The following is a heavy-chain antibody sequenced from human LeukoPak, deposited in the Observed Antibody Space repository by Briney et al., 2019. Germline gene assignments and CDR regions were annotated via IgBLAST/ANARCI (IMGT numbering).Heavy chain of an antibody. CDR2: ISSSGSTT. J-gene: IGHJ4*02. D-gene: IGHD1-26*01. CDR1: GFIFRSYE. CDR3: ARTGGSYPYYFEY. Sequence: GGSLRLSCAASGFIFRSYEMNWVRQAPGKGLEWVSYISSSGSTTYYADSVKGRSTLSRDNAKNSLYLQMNSLRAEDTAVYYCARTGGSYPYYFEYWGQGTLVTVSS. V-gene: IGHV3-48*03.